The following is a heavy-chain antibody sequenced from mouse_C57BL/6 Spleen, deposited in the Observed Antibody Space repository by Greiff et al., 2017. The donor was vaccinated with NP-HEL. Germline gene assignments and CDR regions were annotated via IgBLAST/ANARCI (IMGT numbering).Heavy chain of an antibody. CDR3: ARGEVTTVVAGDYLDY. CDR2: IYPGDGDT. J-gene: IGHJ2*01. Sequence: QVQLQQSGPELVKPGASVKISCKASGYAFSSSWMNWVKQRPGKGLEWIGRIYPGDGDTNYNGKFKGKATLTADKSSSTAYMQLSSLTSEDSAVYFCARGEVTTVVAGDYLDYWGQGTTLTVSS. D-gene: IGHD1-1*01. CDR1: GYAFSSSW. V-gene: IGHV1-82*01.